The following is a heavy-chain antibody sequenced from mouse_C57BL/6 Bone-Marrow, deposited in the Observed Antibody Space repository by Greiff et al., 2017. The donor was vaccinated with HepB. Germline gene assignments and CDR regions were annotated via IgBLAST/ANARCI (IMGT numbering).Heavy chain of an antibody. V-gene: IGHV1-5*01. CDR3: TTNYYGSSHEGFAY. CDR1: GYTFTSYW. D-gene: IGHD1-1*01. Sequence: EVQLQQSGTVLARPGASVKMSCKTSGYTFTSYWMHWVKQRPGQGLEWIGAIYPGNSDTSYNQKFKGKAKLTAVTSASTAFMELSSLTNEDSAVYYCTTNYYGSSHEGFAYWGQGTLVTVSA. CDR2: IYPGNSDT. J-gene: IGHJ3*01.